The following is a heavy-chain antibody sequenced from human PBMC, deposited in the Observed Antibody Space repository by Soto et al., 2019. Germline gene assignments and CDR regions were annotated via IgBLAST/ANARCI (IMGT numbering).Heavy chain of an antibody. V-gene: IGHV3-23*01. Sequence: PGGSLRLSCAASGFTSSSYGMNWVRQAPGKGLEWVSAMRGGDTSTQYADSVKGRFTISRDNSKNTLYLQMNSLRPEDTAVYYCAKDNGGSRWYVRAFDISGQGTIVTVS. D-gene: IGHD6-19*01. CDR2: MRGGDTST. J-gene: IGHJ3*02. CDR3: AKDNGGSRWYVRAFDI. CDR1: GFTSSSYG.